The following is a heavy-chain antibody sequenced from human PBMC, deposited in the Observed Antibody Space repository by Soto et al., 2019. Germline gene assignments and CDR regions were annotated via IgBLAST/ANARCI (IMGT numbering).Heavy chain of an antibody. CDR1: GFTFSSYW. CDR2: IKPDGREK. J-gene: IGHJ4*02. Sequence: EVQLVESGGGLVQPGGSLRLSCAASGFTFSSYWMSWVRQAPGKGLEWVANIKPDGREKYYVDSVRGRFTISRDNVENSLNLQMNSLRAEDAALYYCARDEARPLGYWGQGTLVTVSS. V-gene: IGHV3-7*01. D-gene: IGHD6-6*01. CDR3: ARDEARPLGY.